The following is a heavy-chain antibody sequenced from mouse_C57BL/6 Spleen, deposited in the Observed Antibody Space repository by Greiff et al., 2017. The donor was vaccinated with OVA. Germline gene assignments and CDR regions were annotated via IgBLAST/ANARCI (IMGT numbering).Heavy chain of an antibody. CDR2: INYDGSST. Sequence: DVQLVESEGGLVQPGSSMKLSCTASGFTFSDYYMAWVRQVPEKGLEWVANINYDGSSTYYLDSLKSRFIISRDNAKNILYLQMSSLKSEDTATYYCARVVGLRYYFDYWGQGTTLTVSS. CDR3: ARVVGLRYYFDY. CDR1: GFTFSDYY. V-gene: IGHV5-16*01. J-gene: IGHJ2*01. D-gene: IGHD1-1*02.